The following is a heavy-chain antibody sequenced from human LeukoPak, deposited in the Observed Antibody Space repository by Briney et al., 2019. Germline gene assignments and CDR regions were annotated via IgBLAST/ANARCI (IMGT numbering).Heavy chain of an antibody. CDR2: IIPIFGTA. V-gene: IGHV1-69*01. CDR1: GGTFSSYA. J-gene: IGHJ4*02. D-gene: IGHD3-22*01. CDR3: ARDGSNYDSSRLYFDY. Sequence: ASVKVSCEASGGTFSSYAISWVRQAPGQGLEWMGGIIPIFGTANYAQKFQGRVTITADESTSTAYMELSSLRSEDTAVYYCARDGSNYDSSRLYFDYWGQGTLVTVSS.